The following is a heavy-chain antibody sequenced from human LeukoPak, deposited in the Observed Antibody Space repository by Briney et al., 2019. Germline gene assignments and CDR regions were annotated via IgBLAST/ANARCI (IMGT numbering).Heavy chain of an antibody. Sequence: SETLSLTCTVSGGSISSGGYYWSWIRQPPGKGLEWSGYIYHSGSTYYNPSLKSRVTISVDRSKNQFSLKLSSVTAADTAVYYCASRRVVPAAIERSYYYYMDVWGKGTTVTVSS. J-gene: IGHJ6*03. V-gene: IGHV4-30-2*01. CDR1: GGSISSGGYY. CDR2: IYHSGST. D-gene: IGHD2-2*02. CDR3: ASRRVVPAAIERSYYYYMDV.